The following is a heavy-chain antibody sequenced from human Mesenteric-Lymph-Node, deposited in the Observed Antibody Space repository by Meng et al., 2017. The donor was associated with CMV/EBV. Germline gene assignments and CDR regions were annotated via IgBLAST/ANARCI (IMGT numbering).Heavy chain of an antibody. CDR2: IGPGGSTT. V-gene: IGHV3-74*01. Sequence: GGSLRLSCAADGFTFSSHWTHWVRQGPGKGLVWVSGIGPGGSTTIYADSVKGRFTISRNNAKNTLSLQINSLRAEDTALYCCAKGVVPALGQGTLVTVSS. D-gene: IGHD2-2*01. CDR1: GFTFSSHW. J-gene: IGHJ5*02. CDR3: AKGVVPA.